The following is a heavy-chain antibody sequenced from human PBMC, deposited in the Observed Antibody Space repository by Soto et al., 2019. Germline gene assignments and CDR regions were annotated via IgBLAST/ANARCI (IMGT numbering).Heavy chain of an antibody. Sequence: EVPLVESGGGLVQPGGSLRLSCAASGFILSSYGMHWVRQSPGKGLEYVSAISSNGGSTYYGNSVKGRFTISRDSSKNALYIQMGSLRAEDMAVYYCARHGSGRYYFDYWGQGTLVTVSS. J-gene: IGHJ4*02. CDR3: ARHGSGRYYFDY. V-gene: IGHV3-64*01. D-gene: IGHD3-10*01. CDR1: GFILSSYG. CDR2: ISSNGGST.